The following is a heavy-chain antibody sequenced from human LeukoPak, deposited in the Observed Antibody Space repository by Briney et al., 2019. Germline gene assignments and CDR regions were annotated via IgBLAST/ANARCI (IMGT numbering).Heavy chain of an antibody. CDR3: ANLRPGIFAFDP. J-gene: IGHJ5*02. Sequence: KPSETLSLTCAVSGYSISSGYYWGWIRQPPGKGLEWIGSVYHSGSTFYNPSLKSRVTMSGDTSKNHFSLKLSSVTAADTAVYYCANLRPGIFAFDPWGQGALVTVSS. CDR2: VYHSGST. D-gene: IGHD3-3*01. CDR1: GYSISSGYY. V-gene: IGHV4-38-2*01.